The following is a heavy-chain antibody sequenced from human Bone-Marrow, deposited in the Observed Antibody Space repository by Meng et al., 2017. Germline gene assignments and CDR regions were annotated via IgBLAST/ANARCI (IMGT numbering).Heavy chain of an antibody. J-gene: IGHJ4*02. CDR2: IWYDGSNK. Sequence: QVQLVESGGGVVQPGRSLRLSCAASGFTFSSYGMHWVRQAPGKGLEWVAVIWYDGSNKYYADSVKGRFTISRDNSKNTLYLQMNSLRAEDTAVYYCARDREVGEFDYWGQGTLVTVSS. V-gene: IGHV3-33*01. CDR1: GFTFSSYG. CDR3: ARDREVGEFDY. D-gene: IGHD1-26*01.